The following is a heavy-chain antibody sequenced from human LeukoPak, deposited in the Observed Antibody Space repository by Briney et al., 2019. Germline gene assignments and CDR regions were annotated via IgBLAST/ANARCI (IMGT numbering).Heavy chain of an antibody. CDR1: GGSISSSNW. CDR2: IYHSGST. CDR3: ARQGDSGWYYFDY. V-gene: IGHV4-4*02. Sequence: SETLSLTCAVSGGSISSSNWWSWVRQPPGKGLEWIGEIYHSGSTNYNPSLKSRVTISVDKSKNQFSLKLTSVAAADTAAYYCARQGDSGWYYFDYWGQGTLVTVSS. J-gene: IGHJ4*02. D-gene: IGHD6-19*01.